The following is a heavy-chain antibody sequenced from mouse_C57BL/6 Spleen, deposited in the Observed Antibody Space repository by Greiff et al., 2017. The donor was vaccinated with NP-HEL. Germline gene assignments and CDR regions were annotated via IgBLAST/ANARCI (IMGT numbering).Heavy chain of an antibody. CDR1: GYTFTSYW. Sequence: VKLQQPGAELVRPGSSVKLSCKASGYTFTSYWMHWVKQRPIQGLEWIGNIDPSDSETHYNQKFKDKATLTVDKSSSTAYMQLSSLTSEDSAVYYCARNGDDGYYDGFDYWGQGTTLTVSS. CDR3: ARNGDDGYYDGFDY. CDR2: IDPSDSET. V-gene: IGHV1-52*01. J-gene: IGHJ2*01. D-gene: IGHD2-3*01.